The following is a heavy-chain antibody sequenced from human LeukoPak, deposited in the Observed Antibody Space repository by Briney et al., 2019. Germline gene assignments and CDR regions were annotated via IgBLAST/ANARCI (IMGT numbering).Heavy chain of an antibody. D-gene: IGHD3-22*01. J-gene: IGHJ3*02. CDR1: GFTFSGYA. CDR3: AKAEIGEYYYDSSGYYHAFDI. V-gene: IGHV3-30*04. CDR2: ISYVGSNK. Sequence: GSLRLSCAASGFTFSGYAMHWVRQAPGKGLEWVAVISYVGSNKYYADSVKGRFTISRDNSKNTLYLQMNSLRAEDTAVYYCAKAEIGEYYYDSSGYYHAFDIWGQGTMVTVSS.